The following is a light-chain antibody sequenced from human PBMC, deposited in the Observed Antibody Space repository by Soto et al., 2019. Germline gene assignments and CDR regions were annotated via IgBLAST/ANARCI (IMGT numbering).Light chain of an antibody. CDR2: AAS. CDR1: QTIDTN. CDR3: QQYNNRPPWT. V-gene: IGKV3-15*01. J-gene: IGKJ1*01. Sequence: EVVLTQSPATPSVAPGGRASLSCRASQTIDTNLAWYQQKPGQAPRLLIFAASTRATGIPARFSGSGSGTEFSLTITSLQSEDFALYYCQQYNNRPPWTFGQGTKVDIK.